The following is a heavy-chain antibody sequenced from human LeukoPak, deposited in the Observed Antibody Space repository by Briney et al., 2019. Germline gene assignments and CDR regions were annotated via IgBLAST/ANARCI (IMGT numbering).Heavy chain of an antibody. V-gene: IGHV3-30*03. CDR1: GFTFSSYG. CDR2: ISYDGSNK. J-gene: IGHJ5*02. Sequence: GGSLRLSCAASGFTFSSYGMHWVRQAPGKGLEWVAVISYDGSNKYYADSVKGRFTISRDNAKNSLYLQMNSLRAEDTAVYYCARDLFGYGGNSGWFDPWGQGTLVTVSS. D-gene: IGHD4-23*01. CDR3: ARDLFGYGGNSGWFDP.